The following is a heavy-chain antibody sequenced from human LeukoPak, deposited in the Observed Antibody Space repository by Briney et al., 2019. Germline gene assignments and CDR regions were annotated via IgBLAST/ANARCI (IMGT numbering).Heavy chain of an antibody. D-gene: IGHD5-12*01. J-gene: IGHJ4*02. CDR1: GYTFTDYY. Sequence: ASVKVSCKASGYTFTDYYLHWVRQAPGQGLEWMGWINPNSGNTDYAQKFQGRVTLTRNTSISTAYMELSSLRSEDTAVYYCARGVATDFWGQGTLVTVSS. CDR3: ARGVATDF. V-gene: IGHV1-8*03. CDR2: INPNSGNT.